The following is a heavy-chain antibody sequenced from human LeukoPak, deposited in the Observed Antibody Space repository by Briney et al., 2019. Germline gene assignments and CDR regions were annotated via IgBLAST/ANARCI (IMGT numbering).Heavy chain of an antibody. D-gene: IGHD3-22*01. J-gene: IGHJ4*02. CDR2: INSDGSST. CDR3: ARPTYYYDALFDY. CDR1: GFTFSRNW. Sequence: GGSLRLSCAASGFTFSRNWMHWVRQAPGKGLVWVSWINSDGSSTSYADSVKGRFTISRDNAKNTLYLQMNSLRAEDTAVYYCARPTYYYDALFDYWGQGTLVTVSS. V-gene: IGHV3-74*01.